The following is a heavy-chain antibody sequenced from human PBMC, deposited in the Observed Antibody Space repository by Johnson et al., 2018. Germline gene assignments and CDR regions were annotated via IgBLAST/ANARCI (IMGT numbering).Heavy chain of an antibody. J-gene: IGHJ4*02. D-gene: IGHD1-1*01. CDR2: ISYDGSNK. Sequence: QVQLVQSGGGVVQPGRSLRLSCAASGFTFSSYGMHWVRQAPGKGMEWVAVISYDGSNKYYADSVKGRFTISRDNSKNTLYMQMNSLRAEDTAVYYCAKDNEVEGGYFDYWGQGTLVTVSS. CDR3: AKDNEVEGGYFDY. CDR1: GFTFSSYG. V-gene: IGHV3-30*18.